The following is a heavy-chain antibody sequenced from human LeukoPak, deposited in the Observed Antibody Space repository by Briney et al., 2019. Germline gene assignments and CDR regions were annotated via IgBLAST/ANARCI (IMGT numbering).Heavy chain of an antibody. CDR2: IYYSGST. D-gene: IGHD2-2*01. J-gene: IGHJ6*03. CDR3: ARDRADIVVVPAANRRYYYMDV. V-gene: IGHV4-30-4*08. CDR1: GGSISSGDYY. Sequence: KPSQTLSLTCTVSGGSISSGDYYWSWIRQPPGKGLEWIGYIYYSGSTYYNPSLKNRVTISVDTSKNQFSLKLSCVTAADTAVYYCARDRADIVVVPAANRRYYYMDVWGKGTTVTVSS.